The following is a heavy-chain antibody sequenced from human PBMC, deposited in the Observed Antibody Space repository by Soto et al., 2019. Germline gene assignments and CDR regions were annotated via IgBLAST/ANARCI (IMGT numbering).Heavy chain of an antibody. CDR3: ARGGGYDFWSGYYPNYYYYGMDV. CDR2: MNPNSGNT. V-gene: IGHV1-8*01. D-gene: IGHD3-3*01. Sequence: RASVKVSCKASGYTFTSYDINWVRQATGQGLEWMGWMNPNSGNTGYAQKFQGRVTMTRNTSISTAYMELSSLRSEDTAVYYCARGGGYDFWSGYYPNYYYYGMDVWGQGTTVTVSS. CDR1: GYTFTSYD. J-gene: IGHJ6*02.